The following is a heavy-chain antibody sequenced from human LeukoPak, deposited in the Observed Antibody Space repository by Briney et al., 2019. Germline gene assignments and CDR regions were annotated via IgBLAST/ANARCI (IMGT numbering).Heavy chain of an antibody. D-gene: IGHD2-21*02. V-gene: IGHV3-33*01. CDR1: GFTFSSYG. CDR3: ARGRSLGVTYFDY. CDR2: IWYDGSNK. Sequence: GGSLRLSCAASGFTFSSYGMHWVRQAPGKGLEWVAVIWYDGSNKYYADSVKGRFTISRDNSKNTLYLQMNSLRAEDTAVYYCARGRSLGVTYFDYWGQGTLVTVSS. J-gene: IGHJ4*02.